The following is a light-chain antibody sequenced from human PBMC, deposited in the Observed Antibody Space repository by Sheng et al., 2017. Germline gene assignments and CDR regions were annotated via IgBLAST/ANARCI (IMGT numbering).Light chain of an antibody. V-gene: IGKV3-20*01. CDR3: QQYGTSLGIT. CDR1: QSISSNY. Sequence: EIVMTQSPATLSVSPGERATLSCRASQSISSNYVAWYQQKSGQSPRLLIYGASRRATGIPDRFSGSGSETDFTLTISRLEPEDFAVYYCQQYGTSLGITFGGGTKVEIK. J-gene: IGKJ4*01. CDR2: GAS.